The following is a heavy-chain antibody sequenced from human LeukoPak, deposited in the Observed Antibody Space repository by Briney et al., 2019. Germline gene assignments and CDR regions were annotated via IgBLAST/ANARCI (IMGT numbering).Heavy chain of an antibody. J-gene: IGHJ6*02. CDR3: ARQVSTTTYYYYGMDV. Sequence: SETLSLTCAVYGVSFSGYYWSWIRQPPGKGLEWIGEINHSGSTNYNPSLKSRITISLDTSKNQFSLKLSSVTAADTAVYYCARQVSTTTYYYYGMDVWGQGTTVTVSS. CDR2: INHSGST. D-gene: IGHD5/OR15-5a*01. CDR1: GVSFSGYY. V-gene: IGHV4-34*01.